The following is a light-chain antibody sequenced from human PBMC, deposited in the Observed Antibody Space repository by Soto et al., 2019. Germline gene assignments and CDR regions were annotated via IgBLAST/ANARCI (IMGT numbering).Light chain of an antibody. V-gene: IGLV2-14*03. CDR1: SSDVGGYNY. J-gene: IGLJ2*01. CDR3: SSRSSSSTLVV. Sequence: QSALTQPASMSGSPGQSITISCTGTSSDVGGYNYVSWYRQHPGKAPKLMIYDVNNRPSGVSNRFSGSKSGNTASLTISGLQAEDEADYYCSSRSSSSTLVVFGGGTKLTVL. CDR2: DVN.